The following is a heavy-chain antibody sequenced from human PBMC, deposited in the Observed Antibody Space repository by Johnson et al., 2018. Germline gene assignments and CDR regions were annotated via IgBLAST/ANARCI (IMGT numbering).Heavy chain of an antibody. D-gene: IGHD2-21*01. V-gene: IGHV1-3*04. J-gene: IGHJ3*02. CDR1: GYTFTSYT. Sequence: QVQLVQSGAEVKEPGASVKVSCKASGYTFTSYTILWVRQAPGQRPEWVGWINTGNGNTKYSQNFQGRVTLSRDTSASTAYMDLSSLRSEDTAVYYCARGRDWAELTALDIWGQGTMVTVSS. CDR2: INTGNGNT. CDR3: ARGRDWAELTALDI.